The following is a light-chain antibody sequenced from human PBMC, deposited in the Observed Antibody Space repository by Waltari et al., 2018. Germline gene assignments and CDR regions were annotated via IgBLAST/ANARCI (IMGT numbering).Light chain of an antibody. CDR1: QSISHW. Sequence: IQMTQSPSTLSASVGDTVTITCRASQSISHWLAWYQQKPGKAPKLLNYKTSILERGVPSRFSGVGSETEFALTISSLQPDDFATYHCQQYHTFYSFGQGTKLEIK. V-gene: IGKV1-5*03. J-gene: IGKJ2*03. CDR3: QQYHTFYS. CDR2: KTS.